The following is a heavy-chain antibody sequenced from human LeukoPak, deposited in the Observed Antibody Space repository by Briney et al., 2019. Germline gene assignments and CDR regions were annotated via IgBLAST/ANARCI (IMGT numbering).Heavy chain of an antibody. Sequence: SETLSLTCTVSGGSLSSSSYYWGWIRQPPGKGLEWVGSIYYSGSTYYNASLKSRVTIAVDTSNNQYSLKLSSVTAADTAVYYCATQMVPRGVVTAISVWGQGTTVTVSS. J-gene: IGHJ6*02. CDR2: IYYSGST. D-gene: IGHD2-21*02. CDR1: GGSLSSSSYY. V-gene: IGHV4-39*01. CDR3: ATQMVPRGVVTAISV.